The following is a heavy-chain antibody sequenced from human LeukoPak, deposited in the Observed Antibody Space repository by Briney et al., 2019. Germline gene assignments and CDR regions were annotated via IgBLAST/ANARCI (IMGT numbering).Heavy chain of an antibody. CDR3: ASTFGGSGSYDFDY. D-gene: IGHD3-10*01. J-gene: IGHJ4*02. Sequence: ASVKVSCKASDYTLTGYYLHWVRQAPGRGLEWVGWINPQGGGTDYAQTFQGRVTLTRDTSITTAYLELSRLTADDTAVYYCASTFGGSGSYDFDYWGQGNLVTVSS. CDR1: DYTLTGYY. CDR2: INPQGGGT. V-gene: IGHV1-2*02.